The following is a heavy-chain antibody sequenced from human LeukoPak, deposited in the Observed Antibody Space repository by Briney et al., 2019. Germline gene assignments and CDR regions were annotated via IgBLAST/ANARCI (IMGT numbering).Heavy chain of an antibody. J-gene: IGHJ4*02. CDR3: AKKNSGLHPFDF. CDR1: GFSFSSSP. D-gene: IGHD4-23*01. V-gene: IGHV3-23*01. Sequence: AGSLRLSCAASGFSFSSSPMSWVRQAPGKGLEWVSGISSSGGDTPYADSVKGRFTISRDNSKNTLYLQMNSLRVEDTAVYYCAKKNSGLHPFDFWGQGTLVTVSS. CDR2: ISSSGGDT.